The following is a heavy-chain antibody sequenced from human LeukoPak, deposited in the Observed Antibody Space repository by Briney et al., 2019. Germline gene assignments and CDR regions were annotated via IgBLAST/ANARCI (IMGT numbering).Heavy chain of an antibody. Sequence: GGSLRLSCAASGFTFSNYWMHWVRQAPGKGLVWVSRINSDGSRTTYADSVKGRFTISRDNAKNFLYLQMNSLRAEDTAVYYCAELGITMIGGVWGKGTTVTISS. D-gene: IGHD3-10*02. CDR3: AELGITMIGGV. CDR2: INSDGSRT. J-gene: IGHJ6*04. V-gene: IGHV3-74*01. CDR1: GFTFSNYW.